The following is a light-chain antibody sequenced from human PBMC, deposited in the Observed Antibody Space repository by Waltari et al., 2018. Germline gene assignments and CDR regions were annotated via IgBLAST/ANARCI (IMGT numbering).Light chain of an antibody. J-gene: IGLJ2*01. V-gene: IGLV2-14*01. CDR2: EVT. CDR1: NSDVGGYNY. Sequence: QSALTQPASVSGSPGQSITISCSGTNSDVGGYNYVFWFQPPPCKAPKLMIYEVTYRPSGVSNRFSGSKSGNTASLTISGLQAEDEADYYCSSYTSSSLVVFGGGTKLTVL. CDR3: SSYTSSSLVV.